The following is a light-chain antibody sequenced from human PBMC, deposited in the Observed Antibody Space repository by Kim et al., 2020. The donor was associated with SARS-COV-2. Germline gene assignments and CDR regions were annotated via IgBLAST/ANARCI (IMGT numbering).Light chain of an antibody. CDR2: GTT. V-gene: IGKV3-20*01. CDR3: QHYETSPVT. Sequence: EIVLTQSPGTLSLSPGESATLSCRASQTVAISYLAWYQQKPGQAPRLLIHGTTTRATDIPDRFSGSGSGTDFTLTISRLEPGDFAVYYCQHYETSPVTFGQGTKVDIK. J-gene: IGKJ1*01. CDR1: QTVAISY.